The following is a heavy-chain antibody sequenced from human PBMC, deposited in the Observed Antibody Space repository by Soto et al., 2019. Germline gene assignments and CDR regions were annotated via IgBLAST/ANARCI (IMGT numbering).Heavy chain of an antibody. CDR2: ISAYNGNT. Sequence: ASVKFSCKASGYTFTSYGISWVRQAPGQWLEWMGWISAYNGNTNYAQKLQGRVTMTTDTSTSTAYMELRSLRSDDTAVYYCARDHRDYDFWSGYYLSYYYGMDVWGQGTTVTVSS. V-gene: IGHV1-18*01. CDR3: ARDHRDYDFWSGYYLSYYYGMDV. D-gene: IGHD3-3*01. J-gene: IGHJ6*02. CDR1: GYTFTSYG.